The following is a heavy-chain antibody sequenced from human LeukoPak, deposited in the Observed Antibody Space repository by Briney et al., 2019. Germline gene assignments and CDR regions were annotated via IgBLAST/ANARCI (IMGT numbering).Heavy chain of an antibody. J-gene: IGHJ5*02. Sequence: SETLSLTCAVYGGSFSGYYWSWIRRPPGKGLEWIGEINHSGSTNYNPSPKSRVTISVDTSKNQFSLKLSSVTAADTTVYYCARGSQWLERTRNWFDPWGQGTLVIVSS. CDR1: GGSFSGYY. CDR3: ARGSQWLERTRNWFDP. CDR2: INHSGST. V-gene: IGHV4-34*01. D-gene: IGHD6-19*01.